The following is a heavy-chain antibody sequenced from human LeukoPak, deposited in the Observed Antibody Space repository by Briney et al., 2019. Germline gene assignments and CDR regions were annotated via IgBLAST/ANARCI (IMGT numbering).Heavy chain of an antibody. CDR3: ARGWPFYYGSGSDY. Sequence: SVKVSCKASGGTFSSYAISWVRQAPGQGLEWMGRIIPILGIANYAQKFQGRVTITADKSTSTAYMELSSLRSEDTAVYYCARGWPFYYGSGSDYWGQGTLVTVSS. CDR2: IIPILGIA. J-gene: IGHJ4*02. CDR1: GGTFSSYA. V-gene: IGHV1-69*04. D-gene: IGHD3-10*01.